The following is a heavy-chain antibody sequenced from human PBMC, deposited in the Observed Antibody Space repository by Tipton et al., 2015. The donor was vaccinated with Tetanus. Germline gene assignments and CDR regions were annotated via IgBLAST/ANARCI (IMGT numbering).Heavy chain of an antibody. CDR1: GYIFTNYW. CDR3: ARAHCSDGVCNFDF. D-gene: IGHD2-8*01. Sequence: QLVQSGGEVKKPGESLKISCKGSGYIFTNYWIGWVRQKPGKGLEWMGIVYPGDSDTRYSPSLQGQVTISVDKSINTAYLQWSSLKASDTSMFYCARAHCSDGVCNFDFWGQGTQVTVSS. V-gene: IGHV5-51*01. J-gene: IGHJ4*02. CDR2: VYPGDSDT.